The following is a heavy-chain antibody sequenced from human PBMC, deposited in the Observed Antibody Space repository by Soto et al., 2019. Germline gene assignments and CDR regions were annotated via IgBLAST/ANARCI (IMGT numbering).Heavy chain of an antibody. CDR2: IYPGDSDT. D-gene: IGHD6-19*01. J-gene: IGHJ4*02. CDR1: GYSFTSYW. CDR3: ARTRTGYSSGPYYFDY. Sequence: GGSLKISCKGSGYSFTSYWIGWVRQMPGKGLEWMGIIYPGDSDTRYSPSFQGQVTISADKSISTAYLQWSSLKASDTAMYYCARTRTGYSSGPYYFDYWGQGTLVTVSS. V-gene: IGHV5-51*01.